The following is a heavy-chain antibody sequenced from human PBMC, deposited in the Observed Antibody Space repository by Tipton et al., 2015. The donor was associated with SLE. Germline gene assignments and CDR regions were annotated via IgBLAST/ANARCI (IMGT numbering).Heavy chain of an antibody. CDR1: GGSISSYY. CDR3: ARVARDGYKSGFDY. CDR2: IYYSGST. V-gene: IGHV4-59*01. D-gene: IGHD5-24*01. Sequence: TLSPTCTVSGGSISSYYWSWIRQPPGKGLEWIGYIYYSGSTNYNPSLKSRVTISVDTSKNQFSLKLSSVTAADTAVYYCARVARDGYKSGFDYWGQGTLVTVSS. J-gene: IGHJ4*02.